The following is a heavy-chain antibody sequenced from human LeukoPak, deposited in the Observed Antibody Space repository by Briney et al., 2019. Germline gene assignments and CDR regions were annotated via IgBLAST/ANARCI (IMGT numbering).Heavy chain of an antibody. Sequence: GGSLRLSCAASGFNFNRYAMSWVRQAPGKGLEWVSAISGGADKTYYTDSVKGRFTISRDNTKNTLFLQMNSLRAEDTALYYCACRSEGFEVWGQGTMVTVSS. V-gene: IGHV3-23*01. CDR1: GFNFNRYA. J-gene: IGHJ3*01. CDR2: ISGGADKT. CDR3: ACRSEGFEV. D-gene: IGHD1-14*01.